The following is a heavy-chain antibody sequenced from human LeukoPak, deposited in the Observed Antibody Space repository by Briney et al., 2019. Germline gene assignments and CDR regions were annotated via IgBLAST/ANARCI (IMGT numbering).Heavy chain of an antibody. CDR1: GFTFSSYA. Sequence: GRSLRLSCAASGFTFSSYAMHWVRQAPGKGLEWVAVISYDGSNKYYADSVKGRFTISRDNSKNTLYLQVNSPRAEDTAVYYCAKVFKGVVAGGLDYWGQGTLVTVSS. CDR2: ISYDGSNK. J-gene: IGHJ4*02. CDR3: AKVFKGVVAGGLDY. D-gene: IGHD2-15*01. V-gene: IGHV3-30-3*01.